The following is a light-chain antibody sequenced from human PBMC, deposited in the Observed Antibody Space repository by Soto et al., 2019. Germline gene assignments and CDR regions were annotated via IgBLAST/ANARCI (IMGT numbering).Light chain of an antibody. CDR3: AAWDDSLNGEVV. Sequence: QSVLTQPPSASVTPGQRVTISCSGSSSNIGSNSVNWYQQLPGTAPKLLIYSTNQRPSGVPDRFSGSKSDTSASLAISGLQSEDEADYYCAAWDDSLNGEVVFGGGTKVTVL. CDR1: SSNIGSNS. J-gene: IGLJ2*01. V-gene: IGLV1-44*01. CDR2: STN.